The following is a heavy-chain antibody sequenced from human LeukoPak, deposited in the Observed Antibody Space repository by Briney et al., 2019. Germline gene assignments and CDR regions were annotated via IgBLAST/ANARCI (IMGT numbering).Heavy chain of an antibody. CDR2: ISDSGGNT. V-gene: IGHV3-23*01. Sequence: GGSLRLSCAASGFTFNTYAMSWVRQAPWEGLQWVSGISDSGGNTYYADSVRGRFTISRDNSKNTLYLQMNSLRAEDTAVYYCASHRGYCSGGTCYSAFFDYWGQGTLVTVSS. CDR1: GFTFNTYA. CDR3: ASHRGYCSGGTCYSAFFDY. J-gene: IGHJ4*02. D-gene: IGHD2-15*01.